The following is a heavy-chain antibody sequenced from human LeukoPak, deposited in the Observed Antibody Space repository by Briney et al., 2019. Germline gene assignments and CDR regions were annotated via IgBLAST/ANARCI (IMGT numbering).Heavy chain of an antibody. CDR2: IKLDGSEK. J-gene: IGHJ4*02. CDR3: ARADYGGNLFFDY. V-gene: IGHV3-7*04. Sequence: GGSLRLSCVASGFTFGKYWMSWVRQAPGKGLEWVANIKLDGSEKNYVDSVKGRFTISRDNAKNSMLLQMNSLRAEDTAVYYCARADYGGNLFFDYWGQGALVTVSS. D-gene: IGHD4-23*01. CDR1: GFTFGKYW.